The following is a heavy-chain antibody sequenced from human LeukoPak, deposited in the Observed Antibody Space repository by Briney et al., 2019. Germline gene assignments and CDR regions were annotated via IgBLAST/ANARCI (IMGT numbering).Heavy chain of an antibody. CDR1: GFPLSSYW. V-gene: IGHV3-7*01. Sequence: GGPLSLSCGASGFPLSSYWMAWPRDNRGRGLEWVANIKPDGSERNHVDSVRCRFTISRDNAKNSLYLQMNSLRAEDTAVYYCARDVLGGAFDIWGQGTMVTVSS. CDR3: ARDVLGGAFDI. CDR2: IKPDGSER. J-gene: IGHJ3*02. D-gene: IGHD2-8*02.